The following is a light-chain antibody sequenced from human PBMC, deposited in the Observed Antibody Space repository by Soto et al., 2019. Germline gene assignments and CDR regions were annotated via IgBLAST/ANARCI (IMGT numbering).Light chain of an antibody. CDR3: QHYXGSPWT. J-gene: IGKJ1*01. Sequence: EIVLTQSPGTLSLSPGERATLSCRASQSVGSYLAWYQQKPGQAPRLLIYTTSNRATDIPDRFSGSGSGTXXXXXXXXXXXEDXAVYYCQHYXGSPWTFGQGTKVEI. V-gene: IGKV3-20*01. CDR2: TTS. CDR1: QSVGSY.